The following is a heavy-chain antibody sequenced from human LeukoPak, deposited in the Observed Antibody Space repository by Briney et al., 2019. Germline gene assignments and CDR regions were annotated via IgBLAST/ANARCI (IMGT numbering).Heavy chain of an antibody. V-gene: IGHV1-2*02. D-gene: IGHD6-13*01. CDR1: GYTFTGHY. CDR3: ARTLYIAAVPGGFDY. CDR2: INPKNAGT. J-gene: IGHJ4*02. Sequence: GPVKVSCKASGYTFTGHYMHWVRPAPGQGLEWMGWINPKNAGTNFAQRFQGRVTMTRDTSISTVYMELSRLRSDDTALYYCARTLYIAAVPGGFDYWGQGTLVTVSS.